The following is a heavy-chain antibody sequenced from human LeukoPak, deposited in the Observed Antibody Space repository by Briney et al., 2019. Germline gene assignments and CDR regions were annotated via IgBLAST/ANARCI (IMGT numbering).Heavy chain of an antibody. CDR3: ARVDTAMRGYYFDY. Sequence: GASVKVSCKASGYTFTSYDINWVRQATGQGLEWMGWMNPNSGNTGYAQKFQGRVTMTRNTSISTAYMELSSLRSEDTAVYYCARVDTAMRGYYFDYWGQGTLVTVSS. CDR2: MNPNSGNT. D-gene: IGHD5-18*01. V-gene: IGHV1-8*01. J-gene: IGHJ4*02. CDR1: GYTFTSYD.